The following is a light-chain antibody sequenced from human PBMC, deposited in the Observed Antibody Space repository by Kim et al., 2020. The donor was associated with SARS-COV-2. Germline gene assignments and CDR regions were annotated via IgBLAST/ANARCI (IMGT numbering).Light chain of an antibody. J-gene: IGLJ3*02. Sequence: SYELTQDPAVSVALGQTVRLTCQGDSLRDYYATWYQQRPGQAPVLVLYGKYNRPSGIPDRFSGSASGNTASLTITGAQAEDEADYYCNSGDSSGDHVVFGGGTQLTVL. V-gene: IGLV3-19*01. CDR3: NSGDSSGDHVV. CDR2: GKY. CDR1: SLRDYY.